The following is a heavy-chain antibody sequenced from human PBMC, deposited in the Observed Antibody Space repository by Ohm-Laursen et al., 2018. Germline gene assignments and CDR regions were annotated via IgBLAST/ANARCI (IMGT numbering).Heavy chain of an antibody. Sequence: SDTLSLTCTVSGGSLSNYYWNWVRQPAGKGLEWMGRIYYSGSTNYNPSLKSRVTMSVDTSNNQFSLKLNSVTAADTAVYYCARMGPQQPHWYFDLWGRGTLVTVSS. CDR3: ARMGPQQPHWYFDL. CDR2: IYYSGST. J-gene: IGHJ2*01. CDR1: GGSLSNYY. D-gene: IGHD1/OR15-1a*01. V-gene: IGHV4-4*07.